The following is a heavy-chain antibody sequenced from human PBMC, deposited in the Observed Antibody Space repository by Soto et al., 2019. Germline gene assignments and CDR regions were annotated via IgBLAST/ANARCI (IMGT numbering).Heavy chain of an antibody. CDR3: AGLAAVGW. J-gene: IGHJ4*02. CDR2: ISTDGSTT. Sequence: EVQLVESGGGLVQPGGSLRLSCAASGFTFSNSWMYWVRQVPGKGLVWVSRISTDGSTTNYADSVKGRFTISRDNAKNTLYLQMNSLRAEDTAVYYCAGLAAVGWWGQGTLVTVSS. V-gene: IGHV3-74*01. D-gene: IGHD2-15*01. CDR1: GFTFSNSW.